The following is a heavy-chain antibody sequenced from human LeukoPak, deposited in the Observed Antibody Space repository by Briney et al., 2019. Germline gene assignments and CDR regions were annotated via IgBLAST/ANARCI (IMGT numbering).Heavy chain of an antibody. CDR3: ARSLRGRWFDP. J-gene: IGHJ5*02. Sequence: SETLSLTCTVYGGSFSGYYWSWIRQPPGKGLEWIGEINHSGSTNYNPSLKSRVTISVDTSKNQFSLKLSSVTAADTAVYYCARSLRGRWFDPWGQGTLVTVSS. CDR1: GGSFSGYY. V-gene: IGHV4-34*01. CDR2: INHSGST.